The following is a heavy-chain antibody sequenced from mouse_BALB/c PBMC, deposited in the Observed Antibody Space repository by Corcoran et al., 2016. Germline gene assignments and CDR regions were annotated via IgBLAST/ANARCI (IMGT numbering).Heavy chain of an antibody. D-gene: IGHD1-1*01. J-gene: IGHJ4*01. CDR3: ARYYFNDY. CDR1: GYTFTEYF. V-gene: IGHV1-84*02. Sequence: QIQLLQTAPELVQARASVQISCKASGYTFTEYFINRVKQKPGQGLEWIGWIIPGSGNTKYNEKFNGKDTLTVDTSSSTAYMQLSSLTSEDTAVYFCARYYFNDYWGQGTLVTVSS. CDR2: IIPGSGNT.